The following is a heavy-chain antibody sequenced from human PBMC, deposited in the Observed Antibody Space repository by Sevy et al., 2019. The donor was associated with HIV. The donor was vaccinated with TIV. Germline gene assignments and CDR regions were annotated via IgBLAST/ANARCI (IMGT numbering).Heavy chain of an antibody. CDR3: ARVEAAGPDYYYYYGMDV. V-gene: IGHV3-30-3*01. CDR1: GFTINSYA. CDR2: ISYDGSNK. J-gene: IGHJ6*02. Sequence: GGSLRLSCAVSGFTINSYAVNWVRQAPGKGLGWVAVISYDGSNKYYADSVKGRFTISRDNSKNTLFLQMNSLRAQDTAVYYCARVEAAGPDYYYYYGMDVWGQGTTVTVSS. D-gene: IGHD6-13*01.